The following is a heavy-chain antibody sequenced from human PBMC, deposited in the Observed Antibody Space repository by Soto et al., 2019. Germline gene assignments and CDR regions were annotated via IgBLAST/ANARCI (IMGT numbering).Heavy chain of an antibody. CDR3: ARVMIFGVVID. D-gene: IGHD3-3*01. J-gene: IGHJ4*02. CDR1: GGSISSYY. Sequence: SETLSLTCTVSGGSISSYYWSWIRQPPGKGLEWIGYIYYSGSTNYNPSLKSRVTISVDTSKNQFSLKLSSVTAADTAVYYCARVMIFGVVIDWGQGTLVTVSS. CDR2: IYYSGST. V-gene: IGHV4-59*01.